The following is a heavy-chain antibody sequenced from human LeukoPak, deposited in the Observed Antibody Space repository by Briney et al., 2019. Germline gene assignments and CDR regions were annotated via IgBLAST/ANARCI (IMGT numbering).Heavy chain of an antibody. J-gene: IGHJ4*02. V-gene: IGHV4-59*01. CDR3: ARGVYSSSYYFDY. Sequence: PSETLSLTCTVSGGSISSYYWSWIRQPPGKGLEWIGYIYYSGSTNYNPSLKSRVTISVDTSKNQFSLKLSSVTAADTAVYYCARGVYSSSYYFDYWGQGTLVTVSS. CDR1: GGSISSYY. CDR2: IYYSGST. D-gene: IGHD6-6*01.